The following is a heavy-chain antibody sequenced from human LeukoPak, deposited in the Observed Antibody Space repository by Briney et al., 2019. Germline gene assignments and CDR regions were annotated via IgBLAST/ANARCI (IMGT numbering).Heavy chain of an antibody. CDR1: GFTFSSYE. Sequence: PGGSLRLSCAASGFTFSSYEMNWVRQAPGKGLEWVSYISSSGSSIHYADSVKGRFTISRDNAKNSLYLQMNSLRAEDTAVYYCARGPPRGKYYYMDVWGKGTTVTVSS. CDR3: ARGPPRGKYYYMDV. D-gene: IGHD1-1*01. CDR2: ISSSGSSI. V-gene: IGHV3-48*03. J-gene: IGHJ6*03.